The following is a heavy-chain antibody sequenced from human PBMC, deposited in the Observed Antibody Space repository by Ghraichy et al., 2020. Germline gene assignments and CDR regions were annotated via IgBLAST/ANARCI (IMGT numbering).Heavy chain of an antibody. CDR2: IYYSGST. J-gene: IGHJ5*02. CDR1: GGSISSSSYY. V-gene: IGHV4-39*01. CDR3: ARHKIVLMVYAMIGGWFDP. Sequence: SETRSLTCTVSGGSISSSSYYWGWIRQPPGKGLEWIGSIYYSGSTYYNPSLKSRVTISVDTSKNQFSLKLSSVTAADTAVYYCARHKIVLMVYAMIGGWFDPWGQGTLVTVSS. D-gene: IGHD2-8*01.